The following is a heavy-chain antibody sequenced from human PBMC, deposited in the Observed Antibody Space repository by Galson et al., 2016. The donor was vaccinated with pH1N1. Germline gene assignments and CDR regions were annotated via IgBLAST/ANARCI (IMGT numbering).Heavy chain of an antibody. CDR3: ARGKPLWGYSGWY. CDR1: RNTFTSHD. Sequence: SVKVSCKASRNTFTSHDINWVRQATGQGLEWMGWINPNSGNTGYAPKCQGKVTFTRNTDIITAYMALSSLRSEDTAVYYCARGKPLWGYSGWYWGQGTLVTVSS. CDR2: INPNSGNT. J-gene: IGHJ4*02. D-gene: IGHD1-26*01. V-gene: IGHV1-8*03.